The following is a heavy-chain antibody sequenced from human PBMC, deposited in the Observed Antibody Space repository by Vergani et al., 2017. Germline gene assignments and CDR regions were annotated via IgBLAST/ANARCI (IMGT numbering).Heavy chain of an antibody. CDR2: ISSSSSYI. CDR3: ARGWYCSGTSCYKGVMDV. D-gene: IGHD2-2*02. V-gene: IGHV3-21*01. J-gene: IGHJ6*03. Sequence: EVQLVESGGGLVKPGGSLRLSCAASGFTFSSYSMTWVRQAPGKGLEWVSSISSSSSYIYYADSVKGRFTISRDNAKHSLCLQMNSLRAVDTAVYYCARGWYCSGTSCYKGVMDVWGKGTTVTVSS. CDR1: GFTFSSYS.